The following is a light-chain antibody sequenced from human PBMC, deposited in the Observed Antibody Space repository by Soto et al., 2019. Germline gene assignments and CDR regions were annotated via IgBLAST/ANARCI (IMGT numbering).Light chain of an antibody. CDR3: QQYGSSPWT. J-gene: IGKJ1*01. Sequence: EIVLTQSPVTLSLSPGERATLSCRASQSVSNRYLACYQQRPGQAPRLLIWGASSTPPGIPDRISGTGSGTDFTLTISRLEPEDFAVYYCQQYGSSPWTFGQGTKVEIK. CDR2: GAS. V-gene: IGKV3-20*01. CDR1: QSVSNRY.